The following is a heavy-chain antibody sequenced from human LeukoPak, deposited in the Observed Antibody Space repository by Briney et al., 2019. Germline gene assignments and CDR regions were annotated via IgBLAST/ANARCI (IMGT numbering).Heavy chain of an antibody. Sequence: GGSLRLSCAAYGFTFSSYSMNLVRQAPGKGLEWVSSISSSSSYIYYADSVKGRFTISRDNAKNSLYLQMNSLRAEDTAVYYCAKTYYYDSSGYYRPTSPPYCFDYWGQGTLVTVSS. V-gene: IGHV3-21*01. CDR2: ISSSSSYI. D-gene: IGHD3-22*01. J-gene: IGHJ4*02. CDR1: GFTFSSYS. CDR3: AKTYYYDSSGYYRPTSPPYCFDY.